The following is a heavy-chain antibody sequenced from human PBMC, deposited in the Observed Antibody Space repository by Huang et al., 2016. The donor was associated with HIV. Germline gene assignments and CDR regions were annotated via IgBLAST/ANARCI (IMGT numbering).Heavy chain of an antibody. V-gene: IGHV1-2*02. CDR1: GYIFTDYY. CDR2: VNPKSGAT. CDR3: ARAVVRGLIIRFDP. J-gene: IGHJ5*02. Sequence: QVQLVQSGAEVKKPGASVKVSCRTSGYIFTDYYIHWVRQAPGQGLEWMGGVNPKSGATNQAQRFQGRLHMTTDTSTSAVYMELANLRSDDTAVYYCARAVVRGLIIRFDPWGQGTLVTVSS. D-gene: IGHD3-10*01.